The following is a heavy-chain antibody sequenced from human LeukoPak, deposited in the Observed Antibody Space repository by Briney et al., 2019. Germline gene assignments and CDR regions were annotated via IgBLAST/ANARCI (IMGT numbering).Heavy chain of an antibody. J-gene: IGHJ4*02. CDR3: ARGVVDFWSGYYTRGFDY. CDR2: IYTSGST. V-gene: IGHV4-61*02. Sequence: SETLSLTCTVSGGSISSGSYYWSWIRQPAGKGLEWIGRIYTSGSTNCNPSLKSRVTISVDTSKNQFSLKLSSVTAADTAVYYCARGVVDFWSGYYTRGFDYWGQGTLVTVSS. CDR1: GGSISSGSYY. D-gene: IGHD3-3*01.